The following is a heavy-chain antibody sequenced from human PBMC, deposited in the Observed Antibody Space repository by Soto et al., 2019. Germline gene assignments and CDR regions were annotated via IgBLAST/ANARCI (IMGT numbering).Heavy chain of an antibody. CDR3: AKGVVVPAAMRDYYYMDV. V-gene: IGHV3-23*01. J-gene: IGHJ6*03. CDR2: ISGSGDST. D-gene: IGHD2-2*01. Sequence: PGGSLSLSCAASGFTLSTYTGFSFSTYSMGWVRQAPGKGLEWVSAISGSGDSTGYANSVKGRFTISRDNAKNPLYLQMNSLRAEDTALYYCAKGVVVPAAMRDYYYMDVWGEGTTVTVSS. CDR1: GFTLSTYTGFSFSTYS.